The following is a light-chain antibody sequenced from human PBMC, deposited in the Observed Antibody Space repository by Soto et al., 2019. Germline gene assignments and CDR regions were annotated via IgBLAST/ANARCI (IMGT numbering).Light chain of an antibody. J-gene: IGKJ3*01. V-gene: IGKV3-20*01. CDR3: QLFAT. Sequence: PGERATLSCRASQSVSSSFLAWYQQKPGQAPRLLIYGASSRATGIPDRFSGSGSGTDFTLTISRLEPEDFAVYYCQLFATFGPGTKVDI. CDR2: GAS. CDR1: QSVSSSF.